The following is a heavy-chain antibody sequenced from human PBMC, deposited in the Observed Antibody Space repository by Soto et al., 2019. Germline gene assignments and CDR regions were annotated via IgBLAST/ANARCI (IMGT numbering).Heavy chain of an antibody. V-gene: IGHV4-4*02. D-gene: IGHD6-25*01. CDR2: VHHSGNS. CDR1: GDSIRSDKW. Sequence: SETLSLTCAVSGDSIRSDKWWSWVRQPPGKGLEWIGEVHHSGNSNYNPSLKRRGIISVDKPQHQFPLNLSSVTDADTAVYYCARGERQQQRDYWGQGTLVT. CDR3: ARGERQQQRDY. J-gene: IGHJ4*02.